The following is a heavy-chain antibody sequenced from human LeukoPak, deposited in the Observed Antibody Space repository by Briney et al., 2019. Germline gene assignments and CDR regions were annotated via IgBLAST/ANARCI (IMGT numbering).Heavy chain of an antibody. Sequence: SGPTLVNPSQTLTLTCTFSGFSLSTSGMRVSWIRQPPGKALEWLARIDWDDDKFYSTSLKTRLTISKDTSKNQVVLTMTNMDPVDTATYYCALKGYCRGGSCAQYYFDYWGQGTLVTVSS. D-gene: IGHD2-15*01. CDR3: ALKGYCRGGSCAQYYFDY. CDR2: IDWDDDK. J-gene: IGHJ4*02. V-gene: IGHV2-70*04. CDR1: GFSLSTSGMR.